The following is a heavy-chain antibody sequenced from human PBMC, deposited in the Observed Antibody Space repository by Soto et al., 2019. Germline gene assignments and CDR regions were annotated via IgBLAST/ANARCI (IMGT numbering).Heavy chain of an antibody. CDR3: VRFSILVSGRGRGAFFES. Sequence: GGSLTLSCAASGFTFSNYCLSCVRQVAGRWLAWVSNIKQDGSEKYYVDSVNGRFTISRDNAKNSVLLQMNSLRDEDTAVYYCVRFSILVSGRGRGAFFESWGQGT. V-gene: IGHV3-7*03. CDR2: IKQDGSEK. J-gene: IGHJ4*02. CDR1: GFTFSNYC. D-gene: IGHD3-22*01.